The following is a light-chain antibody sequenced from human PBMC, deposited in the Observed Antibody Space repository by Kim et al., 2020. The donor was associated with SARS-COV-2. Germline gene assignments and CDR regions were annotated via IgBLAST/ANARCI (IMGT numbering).Light chain of an antibody. Sequence: SASVGDRVTITCRASQSISIYLDWYHQKAGKAPKVLIHSASSLESGVPSRFSGSGSGTDFTLTISSLQPEDVATYYCQQSYNIPYTFGQGTKVDIK. CDR1: QSISIY. J-gene: IGKJ2*01. V-gene: IGKV1-39*01. CDR2: SAS. CDR3: QQSYNIPYT.